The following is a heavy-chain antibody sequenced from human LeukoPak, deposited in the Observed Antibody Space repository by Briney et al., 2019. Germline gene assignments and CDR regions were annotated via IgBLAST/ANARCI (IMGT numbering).Heavy chain of an antibody. Sequence: GASVKVSCKASGYTFTIYYMHWVRQAPGQGLEWMGIINPSGGSTSYAQKFQGRVTVTRDTSTSTVHMELSGLRSEDTAVYYCARDQEGFDYWGQGTLVTVSS. J-gene: IGHJ4*02. CDR2: INPSGGST. V-gene: IGHV1-46*01. CDR1: GYTFTIYY. CDR3: ARDQEGFDY.